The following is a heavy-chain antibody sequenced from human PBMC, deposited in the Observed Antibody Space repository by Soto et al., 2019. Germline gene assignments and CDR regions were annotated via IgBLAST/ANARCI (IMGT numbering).Heavy chain of an antibody. D-gene: IGHD2-15*01. Sequence: GGSLRLSCAASGFTFSSYSMHWVRQAPGKGLEWVAVISYDGSNKYYADSVKGRFTISRDNSKNTLYLQMNSLRAEDTAVYYCARGRALGSLDYWGQGTLVTVS. V-gene: IGHV3-30-3*01. CDR3: ARGRALGSLDY. J-gene: IGHJ4*02. CDR2: ISYDGSNK. CDR1: GFTFSSYS.